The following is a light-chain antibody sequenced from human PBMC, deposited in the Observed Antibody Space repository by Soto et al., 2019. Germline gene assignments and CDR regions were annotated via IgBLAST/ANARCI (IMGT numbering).Light chain of an antibody. CDR2: DAS. CDR1: QTIRTT. J-gene: IGKJ4*01. CDR3: QQYTNWVT. Sequence: EIVMTQSPVTLSQSPGETATLSCRASQTIRTTLAWYQQKAGQAPRLLIYDASTRATGIPARFSGSGSGTEFTLTISSLQSEDFAVYYCQQYTNWVTFGGGTQVEIE. V-gene: IGKV3-15*01.